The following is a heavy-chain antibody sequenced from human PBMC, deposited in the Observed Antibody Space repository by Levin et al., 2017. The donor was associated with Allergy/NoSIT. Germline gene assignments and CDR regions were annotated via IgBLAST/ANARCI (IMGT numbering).Heavy chain of an antibody. D-gene: IGHD6-13*01. CDR1: GFTFNTYG. Sequence: GESLKISCAASGFTFNTYGMHWVRQAPGKGLEWVAVISYDVSNKYYADSVQGRFTISRDNSKNTLYLQMNSLRPEDTAVYYCAKDQGGSSWTDYYYYGMDVWGQGTTVTVSS. V-gene: IGHV3-30*18. J-gene: IGHJ6*02. CDR3: AKDQGGSSWTDYYYYGMDV. CDR2: ISYDVSNK.